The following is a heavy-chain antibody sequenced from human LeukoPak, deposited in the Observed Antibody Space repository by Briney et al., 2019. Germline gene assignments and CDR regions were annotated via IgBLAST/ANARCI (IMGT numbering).Heavy chain of an antibody. Sequence: SETLSLTCNVSGASIISTNWWNWVRQPPGKGLKWIGEIYQSGYTKYNPSLKSRVTISVDKSKNQFSLRLNSVTAADTAVYYCARYNYGYDALDFWGQGTMVTVSS. CDR2: IYQSGYT. J-gene: IGHJ3*01. CDR3: ARYNYGYDALDF. CDR1: GASIISTNW. V-gene: IGHV4-4*02. D-gene: IGHD5-18*01.